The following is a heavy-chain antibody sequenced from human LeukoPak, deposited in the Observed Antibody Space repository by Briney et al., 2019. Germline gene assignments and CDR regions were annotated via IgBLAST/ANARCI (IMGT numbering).Heavy chain of an antibody. CDR3: ARDGRDYDILTGYRGPSPFDI. CDR1: GYTFTGYY. Sequence: ASVKVSCKASGYTFTGYYMHWVRQAPGQGLEWMGWINPNSGGTNYAQKFRGRVTMTRDTSISTAYMELSRLRSDDTAVYYCARDGRDYDILTGYRGPSPFDIWGQGTMVTVSS. V-gene: IGHV1-2*02. J-gene: IGHJ3*02. CDR2: INPNSGGT. D-gene: IGHD3-9*01.